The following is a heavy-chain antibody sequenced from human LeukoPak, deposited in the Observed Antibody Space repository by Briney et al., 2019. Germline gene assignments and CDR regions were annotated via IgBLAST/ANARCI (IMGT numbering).Heavy chain of an antibody. V-gene: IGHV4-4*07. CDR2: IYTSGST. J-gene: IGHJ6*03. CDR3: ARGQRGSYYYYYTDV. CDR1: GGSISSYC. Sequence: SETLSLTCTVSGGSISSYCWSWLRQPAGKGLEWIGRIYTSGSTNYNPSLKSRVTMSVDTSKNQFSLKLSSVTAADTAVYYCARGQRGSYYYYYTDVWGKGTTVTVSS.